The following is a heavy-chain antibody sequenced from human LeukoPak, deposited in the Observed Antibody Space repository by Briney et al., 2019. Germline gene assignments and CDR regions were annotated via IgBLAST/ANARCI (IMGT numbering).Heavy chain of an antibody. Sequence: GESLKISCKGSGYSFTSYWIGWVRPMPGKGLEWMGIIYPGDSDTRYSPSFQGQVTISADKSISTAYLQWSSLKAADTAMYYCARHRGSSSWYYFSDYWGQGTLVTVSS. CDR1: GYSFTSYW. CDR2: IYPGDSDT. CDR3: ARHRGSSSWYYFSDY. J-gene: IGHJ4*02. V-gene: IGHV5-51*01. D-gene: IGHD6-13*01.